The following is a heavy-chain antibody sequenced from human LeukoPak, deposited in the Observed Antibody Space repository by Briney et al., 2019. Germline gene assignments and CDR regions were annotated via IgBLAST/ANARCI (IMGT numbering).Heavy chain of an antibody. CDR3: VPFRHYGMDV. CDR2: IISNGGST. J-gene: IGHJ6*02. CDR1: GFTFSSYT. Sequence: GGSLRLSCSASGFTFSSYTMHWVRQAPGKGLEYVSAIISNGGSTYYADSVKGRFTISRDNSKNTLYLQMSSLRTEDTAVYYCVPFRHYGMDVWGRGTTVTVSS. V-gene: IGHV3-64D*06.